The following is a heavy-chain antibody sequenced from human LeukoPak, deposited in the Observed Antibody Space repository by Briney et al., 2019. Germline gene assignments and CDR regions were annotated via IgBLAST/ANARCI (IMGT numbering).Heavy chain of an antibody. CDR3: ARGRHGSGSYVDY. J-gene: IGHJ4*02. V-gene: IGHV3-53*01. CDR2: LYPGGST. Sequence: GGSLRLSCTASGFIVSDNYMSWVRQVPGKGLEWVSVLYPGGSTYYPDTVKGRFIISRDVSKNTLDLQMNSLTDDDTATYYCARGRHGSGSYVDYWGQGTVVIVSS. D-gene: IGHD3-10*01. CDR1: GFIVSDNY.